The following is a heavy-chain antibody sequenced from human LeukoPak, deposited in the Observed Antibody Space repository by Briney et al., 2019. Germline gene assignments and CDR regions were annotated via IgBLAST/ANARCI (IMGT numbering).Heavy chain of an antibody. CDR3: ALIHGSGSYYSPPWDY. D-gene: IGHD3-10*01. CDR1: GGTFSSYS. Sequence: GASVKGSCKASGGTFSSYSISWVRPAPGQGLEWMGRIIPILGIANYAQKFQGRVTITADKSTSTAYMELSSLRSEDTAVYYCALIHGSGSYYSPPWDYWGQGTLVTVSS. V-gene: IGHV1-69*02. J-gene: IGHJ4*02. CDR2: IIPILGIA.